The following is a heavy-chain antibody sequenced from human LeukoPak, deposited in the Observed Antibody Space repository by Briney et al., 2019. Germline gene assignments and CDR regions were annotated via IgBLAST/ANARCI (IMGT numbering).Heavy chain of an antibody. CDR2: IYSGGST. D-gene: IGHD3-22*01. CDR3: ARVSSGYSFDY. J-gene: IGHJ4*02. CDR1: GVTVSGNY. V-gene: IGHV3-66*02. Sequence: GGSLRLSCAASGVTVSGNYMTWVRQAPGKGLEWVSVIYSGGSTYYADSVKGRFTISRDNSKNTLYLQMNSLRAEDTAVYYCARVSSGYSFDYWGQGTLVTVSS.